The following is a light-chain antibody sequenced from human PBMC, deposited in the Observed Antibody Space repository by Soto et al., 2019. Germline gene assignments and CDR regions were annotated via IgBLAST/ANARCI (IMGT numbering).Light chain of an antibody. V-gene: IGKV1-5*03. Sequence: DIQMTQSPSTLSASVGDRVTITCRASQSISSWLAWYQQKPGKAPKLLIYKASSLESGVPSRFSGSGSGTEVTVTISSLQPDDFATYYCQQYNSYVYTFGQGTKLEIK. CDR2: KAS. J-gene: IGKJ2*01. CDR3: QQYNSYVYT. CDR1: QSISSW.